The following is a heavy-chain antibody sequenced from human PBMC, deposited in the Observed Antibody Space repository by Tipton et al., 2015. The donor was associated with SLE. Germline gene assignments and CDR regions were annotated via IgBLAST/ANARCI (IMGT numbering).Heavy chain of an antibody. D-gene: IGHD2-2*01. Sequence: TLSLTCAVSGSSISSDDYWGWIRQPPGKGLEWIGSISYTGSTYYNPSLKSRVTISVDMSKNQFSLKLTSVTAADTAVYYCATSPLTLWGQGTLVTVSS. CDR2: ISYTGST. J-gene: IGHJ4*02. CDR3: ATSPLTL. V-gene: IGHV4-38-2*01. CDR1: GSSISSDDY.